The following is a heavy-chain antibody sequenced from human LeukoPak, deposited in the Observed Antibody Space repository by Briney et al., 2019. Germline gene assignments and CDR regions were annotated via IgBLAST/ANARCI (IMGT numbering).Heavy chain of an antibody. J-gene: IGHJ4*02. D-gene: IGHD6-13*01. V-gene: IGHV3-7*01. Sequence: GGSLRLSCAASGFTFSSYWMSWVRQAPGKGLEWVANIKQDGSEKYYVDSVKGRFTISRDNAKNSLYLQMNSLRAEDTAVYYCARVDSSSWYKYYFDYWGQGTLVTVSS. CDR3: ARVDSSSWYKYYFDY. CDR1: GFTFSSYW. CDR2: IKQDGSEK.